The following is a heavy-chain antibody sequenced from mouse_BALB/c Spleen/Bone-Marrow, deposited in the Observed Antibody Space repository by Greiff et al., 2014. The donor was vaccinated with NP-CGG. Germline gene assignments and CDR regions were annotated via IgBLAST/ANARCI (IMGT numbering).Heavy chain of an antibody. CDR2: ISSGSNTI. Sequence: EVQVVESGGGLVQPGGSRKLSCAASGFTFSSFGMHWVRQAPEKGLEWVAYISSGSNTIYYADTVKGRFTISRDNPKNTLFLQMTSLRSEATAMYYCAIEGYYDYWGQGTTLTVSS. D-gene: IGHD2-3*01. J-gene: IGHJ2*01. V-gene: IGHV5-17*02. CDR1: GFTFSSFG. CDR3: AIEGYYDY.